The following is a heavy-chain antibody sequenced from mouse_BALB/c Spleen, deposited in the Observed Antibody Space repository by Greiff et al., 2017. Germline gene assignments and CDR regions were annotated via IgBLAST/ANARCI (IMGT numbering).Heavy chain of an antibody. CDR3: ARYYGNYWGTMDY. J-gene: IGHJ4*01. CDR2: IWSGGST. Sequence: VKLQQSGPGLVQPSQSLSITCTVSGFSLTSYGVHWVRQSPGKGLEWLGVIWSGGSTDYNAAFISRLSISKDNSKSQVFFKMNSLQANDTAIYYCARYYGNYWGTMDYWGQGTSVTVSS. D-gene: IGHD2-1*01. V-gene: IGHV2-2*02. CDR1: GFSLTSYG.